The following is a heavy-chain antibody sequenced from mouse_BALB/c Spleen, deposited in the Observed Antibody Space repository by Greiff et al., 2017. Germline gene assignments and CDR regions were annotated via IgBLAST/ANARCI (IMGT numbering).Heavy chain of an antibody. V-gene: IGHV6-6*02. D-gene: IGHD1-2*01. Sequence: EVKLEESGGGLVQPGGSMKLSCVASGFTFSNYWMNWVRQSPEKGLEWVAEIRLKSNNYATHYAESVKGRFTTSRDDSKSSVDLQMNNLRAEDTGIYYCTRDYGYDYFDYWGQGTTLTVSS. CDR2: IRLKSNNYAT. J-gene: IGHJ2*01. CDR1: GFTFSNYW. CDR3: TRDYGYDYFDY.